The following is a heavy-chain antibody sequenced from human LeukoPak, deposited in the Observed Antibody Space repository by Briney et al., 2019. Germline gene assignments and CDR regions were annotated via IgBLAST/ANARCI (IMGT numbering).Heavy chain of an antibody. CDR2: IKQDGNEK. Sequence: GGSLRLSCAASGFTFSSYWMSWVRQAPGKGLEWVANIKQDGNEKYYVDSVKGRFTISRDNAKNSLYLQMDGLRAEDTAVYYCARRRCTSTSCFEDYWGQGTLVTVSS. V-gene: IGHV3-7*01. CDR3: ARRRCTSTSCFEDY. D-gene: IGHD2-2*01. J-gene: IGHJ4*02. CDR1: GFTFSSYW.